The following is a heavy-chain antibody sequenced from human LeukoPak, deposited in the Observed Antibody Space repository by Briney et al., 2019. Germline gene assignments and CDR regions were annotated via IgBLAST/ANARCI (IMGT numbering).Heavy chain of an antibody. Sequence: SETLSLTCTVSGGSISSYYWRWIRQPAGKGLEWIGRIYTSGSTNYNPSLKSRVTMSVDTSKNQFSLKLSSVTAADTAVYYCARGPNHYYDSSGYLIYYYMDVWGKGTTVTVSS. CDR2: IYTSGST. D-gene: IGHD3-22*01. CDR3: ARGPNHYYDSSGYLIYYYMDV. V-gene: IGHV4-4*07. CDR1: GGSISSYY. J-gene: IGHJ6*03.